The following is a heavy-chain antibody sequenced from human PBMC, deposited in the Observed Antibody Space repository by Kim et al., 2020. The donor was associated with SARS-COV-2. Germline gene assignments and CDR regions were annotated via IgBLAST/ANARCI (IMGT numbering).Heavy chain of an antibody. V-gene: IGHV3-21*01. Sequence: GGSLRLSCAASGFTFSSYSMNWVRQAPGKGLEWVSSISSSSSYIYYADSVKGRFTISRDNAKNSRYLQMNILRAEDTAVYYCASTNRGYYASFDYWGQGDLGTVSS. CDR3: ASTNRGYYASFDY. CDR2: ISSSSSYI. J-gene: IGHJ4*02. D-gene: IGHD3-22*01. CDR1: GFTFSSYS.